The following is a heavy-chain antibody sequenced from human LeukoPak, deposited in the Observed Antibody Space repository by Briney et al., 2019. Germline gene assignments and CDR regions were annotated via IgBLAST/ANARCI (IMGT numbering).Heavy chain of an antibody. CDR1: GFTFSTYG. D-gene: IGHD3-10*01. CDR2: ISSSGSPK. J-gene: IGHJ3*02. Sequence: PGGSLRLSCAASGFTFSTYGMHWVRQAPGKGLELVSYISSSGSPKYYADSVKGRFTISRDNAKNSLYLQMNSLTAEDTAIYYCAREGRYYGSGSHRDGFDIWGQGTMVTVSS. V-gene: IGHV3-48*03. CDR3: AREGRYYGSGSHRDGFDI.